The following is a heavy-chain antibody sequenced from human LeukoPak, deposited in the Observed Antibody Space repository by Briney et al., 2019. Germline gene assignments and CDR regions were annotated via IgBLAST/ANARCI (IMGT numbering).Heavy chain of an antibody. J-gene: IGHJ4*02. CDR3: AREAGYYDSSGYYYFDY. D-gene: IGHD3-22*01. CDR2: ISWNSGSI. CDR1: GFTFDDYA. Sequence: GRSLRLSCAASGFTFDDYAMHWVRQAPGKGLEWVSGISWNSGSIGYADSVKGRFTISRDNAENSLYLQMNSLRAEDTALYYCAREAGYYDSSGYYYFDYWGQGTLATVSS. V-gene: IGHV3-9*01.